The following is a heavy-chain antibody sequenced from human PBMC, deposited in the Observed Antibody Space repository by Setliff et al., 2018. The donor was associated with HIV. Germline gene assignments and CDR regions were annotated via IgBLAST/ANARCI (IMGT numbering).Heavy chain of an antibody. V-gene: IGHV3-66*02. CDR3: ASGGRWYLIDC. CDR2: IYSGGNT. J-gene: IGHJ4*02. CDR1: GFTVSSNY. D-gene: IGHD2-15*01. Sequence: GGSLRLSCAASGFTVSSNYMSWVRQAPGKGLEWVSVIYSGGNTNYADSVKGRFTISRDNSKNTMYLQMNTLRAEDTAVYFCASGGRWYLIDCWGQGTLVTVSS.